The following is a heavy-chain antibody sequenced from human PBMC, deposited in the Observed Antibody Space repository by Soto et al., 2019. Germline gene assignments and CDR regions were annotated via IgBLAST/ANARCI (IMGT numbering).Heavy chain of an antibody. J-gene: IGHJ6*02. CDR1: GYSFTSYW. V-gene: IGHV5-10-1*01. CDR2: IDTSDSYT. Sequence: GESLKISRKGSGYSFTSYWISWVRQMPGKGLEWMGRIDTSDSYTNYSTSFQGHVTISADKYISTAYLQWSSLKASDTAMYYCATRTPEYYYYYYGMDVWGQGTTVTV. CDR3: ATRTPEYYYYYYGMDV.